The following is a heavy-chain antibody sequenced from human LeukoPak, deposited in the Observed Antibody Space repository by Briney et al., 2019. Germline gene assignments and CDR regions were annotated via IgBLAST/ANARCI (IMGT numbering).Heavy chain of an antibody. J-gene: IGHJ4*02. CDR2: ISGSGGST. Sequence: GGSLRLSCAASGFTFSNYAMSWVRQAPGKGLEWVSAISGSGGSTYYADSVKGRFTISRDNSKNTLYLQMNSLRAEDTAVYYCAKEEGLLWFGELSRGPFDYWGQGTLVTVSS. D-gene: IGHD3-10*01. CDR3: AKEEGLLWFGELSRGPFDY. V-gene: IGHV3-23*01. CDR1: GFTFSNYA.